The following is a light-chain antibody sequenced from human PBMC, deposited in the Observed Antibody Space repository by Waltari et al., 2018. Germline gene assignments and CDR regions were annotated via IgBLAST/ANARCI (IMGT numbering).Light chain of an antibody. J-gene: IGKJ3*01. CDR2: AAS. Sequence: DIQMTQSPSSLSASVGDTVTITCRASQGISSYLHWFQQKPGKAPKLLIYAASSLESGVPSRFSGSGSGTEFTLTISSLQPEDFAAYYCLQHNSYPFTFGPGTKLEIK. CDR1: QGISSY. V-gene: IGKV1-17*01. CDR3: LQHNSYPFT.